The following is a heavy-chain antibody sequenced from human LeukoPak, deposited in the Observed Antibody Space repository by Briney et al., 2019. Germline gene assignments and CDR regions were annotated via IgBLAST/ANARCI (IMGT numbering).Heavy chain of an antibody. CDR2: FSYSGTA. J-gene: IGHJ6*03. CDR1: GGSITSSSYY. V-gene: IGHV4-39*01. CDR3: ARPSSGYYYDYMDV. Sequence: PSETLSLTCTVSGGSITSSSYYWGWIRRPPGKGLEWIGSFSYSGTAYFNPSLESRVTMSVDTSNNQVSLNVSSVTAADTGVYYCARPSSGYYYDYMDVWGKGTLVTVSS. D-gene: IGHD3-22*01.